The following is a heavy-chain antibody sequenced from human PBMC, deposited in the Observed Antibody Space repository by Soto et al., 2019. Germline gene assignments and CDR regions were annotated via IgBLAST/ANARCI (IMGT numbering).Heavy chain of an antibody. CDR1: GYTFTSYG. J-gene: IGHJ3*02. Sequence: ASVKVSCKASGYTFTSYGISWVRQAPGQGLEWMGWISAYNGNTNYAQKLQGRVTMTTDTSTSTAYMELRSLRSDDTAVYYCARDTISGWYEGLTQSHIWGQGTMVTVSS. CDR2: ISAYNGNT. D-gene: IGHD6-19*01. CDR3: ARDTISGWYEGLTQSHI. V-gene: IGHV1-18*01.